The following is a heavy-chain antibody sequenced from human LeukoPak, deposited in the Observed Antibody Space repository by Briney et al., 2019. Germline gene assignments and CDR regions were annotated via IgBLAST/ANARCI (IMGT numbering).Heavy chain of an antibody. CDR3: ERALSSVV. CDR1: GGSISSLRYY. Sequence: SETLSLTCTVPGGSISSLRYYWSWIRQHQGKGVEWLGYIYYSWSTYYNPSLKSRVTISVDKSKNQFSLKLSSVTDEDTAVYYCERALSSVVWGQGTLVTVSS. J-gene: IGHJ4*02. V-gene: IGHV4-31*03. D-gene: IGHD3-22*01. CDR2: IYYSWST.